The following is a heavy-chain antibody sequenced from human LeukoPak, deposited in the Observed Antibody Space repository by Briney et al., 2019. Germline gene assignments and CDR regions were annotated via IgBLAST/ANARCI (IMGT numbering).Heavy chain of an antibody. Sequence: GGSLRLSCAASGFTFSSYAMHWVRQAPGKGLEWVAVISYDGSNKYYADSVKGRFTISRDNSKNTLYLQMNSLRAEDTAVHYCARSSSDYGDDYWGQGTLVTVSS. CDR2: ISYDGSNK. CDR3: ARSSSDYGDDY. J-gene: IGHJ4*02. D-gene: IGHD4-17*01. CDR1: GFTFSSYA. V-gene: IGHV3-30*04.